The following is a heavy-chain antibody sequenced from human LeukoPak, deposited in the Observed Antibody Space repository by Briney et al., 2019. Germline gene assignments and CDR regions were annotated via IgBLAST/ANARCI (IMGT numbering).Heavy chain of an antibody. CDR3: ARAVLYYDFWSGYSPAYYFDY. V-gene: IGHV4-34*01. D-gene: IGHD3-3*01. Sequence: KPSETLSLTCAVYGGSFSGYYWSWIRQPPGKGLEWIGEINHSGSTNYNPSLKSRVTISVDTSKNQFSLKLSSVTAADTAVYYCARAVLYYDFWSGYSPAYYFDYWGQGTLVTVSS. CDR1: GGSFSGYY. CDR2: INHSGST. J-gene: IGHJ4*02.